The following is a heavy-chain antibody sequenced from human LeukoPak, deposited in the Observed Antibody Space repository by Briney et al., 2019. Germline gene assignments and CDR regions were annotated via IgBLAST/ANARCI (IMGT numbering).Heavy chain of an antibody. Sequence: GGSLRLSCEASGFTFSSHTMNWVRQVPGKGLEWVSYIGRSGTTIHYADSVKGRFTISWDNAKKSLYLQMNSLRAEDTAVYYCARSGKIYFDWLLDYWGQGTLVTVSS. D-gene: IGHD3-9*01. CDR3: ARSGKIYFDWLLDY. V-gene: IGHV3-48*04. CDR1: GFTFSSHT. J-gene: IGHJ4*02. CDR2: IGRSGTTI.